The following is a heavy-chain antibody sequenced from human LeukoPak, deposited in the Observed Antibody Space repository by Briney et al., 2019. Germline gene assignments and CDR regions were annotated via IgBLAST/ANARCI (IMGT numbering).Heavy chain of an antibody. D-gene: IGHD1-26*01. CDR3: ARDWYSGNSDYFDY. Sequence: GASVKVSCKASGYIFTAYYVQWVRQVPAQGLEWMGWIDPNTGGTKYGQKFQGRVTMTRDTSIRTAYMELSSLISDDTAVYFCARDWYSGNSDYFDYWGQGTLVTVSS. J-gene: IGHJ4*02. V-gene: IGHV1-2*02. CDR2: IDPNTGGT. CDR1: GYIFTAYY.